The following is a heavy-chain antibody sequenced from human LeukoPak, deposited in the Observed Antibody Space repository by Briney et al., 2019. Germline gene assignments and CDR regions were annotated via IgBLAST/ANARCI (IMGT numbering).Heavy chain of an antibody. CDR2: IHYTGSS. CDR1: GFTFTGFH. J-gene: IGHJ4*02. V-gene: IGHV4-59*04. D-gene: IGHD4-11*01. CDR3: VGGRTTAIIDQ. Sequence: PGGSLRLSCAASGFTFTGFHMNWVRQTPGGGPEWIGNIHYTGSSYYNSSLKSRVTISVDTSKNQFSLKLSSVTAADTAVYYCVGGRTTAIIDQWGQGTLVTVSS.